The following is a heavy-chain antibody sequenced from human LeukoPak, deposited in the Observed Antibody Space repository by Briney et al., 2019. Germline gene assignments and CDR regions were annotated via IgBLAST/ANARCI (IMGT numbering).Heavy chain of an antibody. D-gene: IGHD2-15*01. CDR2: INPNSGGT. V-gene: IGHV1-2*02. Sequence: ASVKVSCKASGYTFTGYYMHWVRQAPGQGLEWMGWINPNSGGTNYAQKFQGRVTMTEDTSTDTAYMELSSLRSEDTAVYYCATVYCSGGSCYFQLDYWGQGTLVTVSS. J-gene: IGHJ4*02. CDR3: ATVYCSGGSCYFQLDY. CDR1: GYTFTGYY.